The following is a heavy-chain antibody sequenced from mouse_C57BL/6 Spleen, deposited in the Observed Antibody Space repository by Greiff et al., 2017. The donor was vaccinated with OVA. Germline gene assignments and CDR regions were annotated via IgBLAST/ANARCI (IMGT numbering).Heavy chain of an antibody. CDR1: GYTFTSYW. CDR3: ARGRTQATDY. CDR2: IDPSDSYT. J-gene: IGHJ2*01. D-gene: IGHD3-2*02. Sequence: VQLQQSGAELVMPGASVKLSCKASGYTFTSYWMHWVKQRPGQGLEWIGEIDPSDSYTNYNQKFKGKSTLTVDKSSSTAYMQLSSLTSEDSAVYYCARGRTQATDYWGQGTTLTVSA. V-gene: IGHV1-69*01.